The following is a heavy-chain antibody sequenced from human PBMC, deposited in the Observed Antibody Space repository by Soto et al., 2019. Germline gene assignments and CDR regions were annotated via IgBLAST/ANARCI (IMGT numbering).Heavy chain of an antibody. CDR3: ASDRSPIVGATNWFDP. J-gene: IGHJ5*02. V-gene: IGHV1-69*02. Sequence: QVQLVQSGAEVKKPGSSVKVSCKASGGTFSSYTISWVRQAPGQGLEWMGRIIPILGIANYAQKFQGRVTITADKSTSTAYMELSSLRSEDTAVYYCASDRSPIVGATNWFDPWGQGTLVTVSS. D-gene: IGHD1-26*01. CDR2: IIPILGIA. CDR1: GGTFSSYT.